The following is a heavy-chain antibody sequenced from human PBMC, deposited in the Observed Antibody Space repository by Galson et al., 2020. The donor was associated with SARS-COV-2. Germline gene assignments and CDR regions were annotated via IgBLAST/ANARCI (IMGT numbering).Heavy chain of an antibody. Sequence: GGSLRLSCEASGFGFSYYWMSWVRQAPGRGLEWEANIKHDGSEKYYVDSVKGRFTISRDNPKNSLYLQMNNLRVEDTAVYHCARVDCSGGSCYPGNYWGQGTLVTVSS. V-gene: IGHV3-7*03. D-gene: IGHD2-15*01. CDR2: IKHDGSEK. J-gene: IGHJ4*02. CDR1: GFGFSYYW. CDR3: ARVDCSGGSCYPGNY.